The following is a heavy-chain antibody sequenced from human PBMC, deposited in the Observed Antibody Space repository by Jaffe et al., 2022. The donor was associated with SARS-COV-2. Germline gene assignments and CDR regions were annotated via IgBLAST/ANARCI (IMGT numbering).Heavy chain of an antibody. V-gene: IGHV3-53*02. D-gene: IGHD1-26*01. Sequence: LVETGGGLAQPGGSLRLSCSASGFSVKTAYMNWVRQAPGKGLEWVSVVYSDNRTYFADSVKGRFTTFGDSSKNTLYLQMNNLRADDTAVYYCARDAGGGSWEGYFDLWGRGTLVTVSS. J-gene: IGHJ2*01. CDR1: GFSVKTAY. CDR3: ARDAGGGSWEGYFDL. CDR2: VYSDNRT.